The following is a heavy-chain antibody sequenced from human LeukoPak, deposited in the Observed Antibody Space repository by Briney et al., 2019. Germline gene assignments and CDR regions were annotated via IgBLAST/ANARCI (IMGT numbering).Heavy chain of an antibody. CDR3: ARDLGIVYYYGMDV. CDR1: EFTFNNYT. V-gene: IGHV3-21*01. J-gene: IGHJ6*02. D-gene: IGHD7-27*01. Sequence: GGSLRLSCAPSEFTFNNYTLNWVRQVPGKGLEWVSSINNSSRYISYAGSVNGRFTISRDNAKNSLYLQMNSLRAEDTAVYYCARDLGIVYYYGMDVWGQGTTVIVSS. CDR2: INNSSRYI.